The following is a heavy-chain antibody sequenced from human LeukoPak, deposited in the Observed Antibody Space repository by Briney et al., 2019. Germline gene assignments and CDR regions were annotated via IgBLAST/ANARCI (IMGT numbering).Heavy chain of an antibody. CDR3: AKDRAAAAGPCDAFDI. V-gene: IGHV3-23*01. Sequence: PGGSLRLSYAASGFTFRSYEMNWVRQAPGKGLEWVSAISGSGGSTYYADSVKGRFTISRDNSKNTLYLQMNSLRAEDTAVYYCAKDRAAAAGPCDAFDIWGQGTMVTVSS. CDR2: ISGSGGST. D-gene: IGHD6-13*01. CDR1: GFTFRSYE. J-gene: IGHJ3*02.